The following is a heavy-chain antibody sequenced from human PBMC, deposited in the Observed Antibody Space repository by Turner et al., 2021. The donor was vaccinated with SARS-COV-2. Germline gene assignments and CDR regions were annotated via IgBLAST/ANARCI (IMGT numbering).Heavy chain of an antibody. V-gene: IGHV3-23*01. Sequence: EVPLLEYGGGLVQPGGSLRISCAASGFTFSSYSMSWVRQAPGKGLEWVSTSSGSGCSTYYADSVKGRFTISRDNSKNTLYLQMNSLRAEDTAVYYCAKNEMAMIVVVITLFDYWGQGTLVTVSS. J-gene: IGHJ4*02. CDR3: AKNEMAMIVVVITLFDY. CDR1: GFTFSSYS. D-gene: IGHD3-22*01. CDR2: SSGSGCST.